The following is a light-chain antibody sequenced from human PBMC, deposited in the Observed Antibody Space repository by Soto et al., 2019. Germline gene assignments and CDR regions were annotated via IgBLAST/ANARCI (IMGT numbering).Light chain of an antibody. J-gene: IGKJ4*01. CDR1: QSVSYY. CDR3: QHCQPYDDSPTLT. Sequence: EIVLTQSPGTLSLSPGERATLSCRASQSVSYYLAWYQQKPGQAPRLLIYDXSSRATGVPDRFGGSGSGTGFTLTISRLEPEDFEVYYCQHCQPYDDSPTLTFGGGTKVDIK. V-gene: IGKV3-20*01. CDR2: DXS.